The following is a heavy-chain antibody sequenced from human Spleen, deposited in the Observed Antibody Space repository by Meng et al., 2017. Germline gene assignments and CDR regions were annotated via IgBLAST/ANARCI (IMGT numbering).Heavy chain of an antibody. V-gene: IGHV4-34*01. Sequence: VQQQQWGEGLLKPSETLSLICVVSGGSFSDYYWSWIRQPPGKGLEWIGEINHSGSTNYNPSLESRATISVDTSQNNLSLKLSSVTAADSAVYYCARGPTTMAHDFDYWGQGTLVTVSS. D-gene: IGHD4-11*01. CDR2: INHSGST. J-gene: IGHJ4*02. CDR3: ARGPTTMAHDFDY. CDR1: GGSFSDYY.